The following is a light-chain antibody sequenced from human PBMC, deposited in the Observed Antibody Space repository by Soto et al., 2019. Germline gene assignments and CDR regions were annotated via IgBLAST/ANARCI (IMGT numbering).Light chain of an antibody. Sequence: DIQMTQSPSSLSASVGDRVTITCRASQSISSYLNWYQQKPGKAPKLPIYAASSLQSGVPSRFSGSGSGTDFTLTISSLQPEDFATYYCQQSYSTPQYTFGQGTKVDI. V-gene: IGKV1-39*01. CDR2: AAS. CDR3: QQSYSTPQYT. J-gene: IGKJ2*01. CDR1: QSISSY.